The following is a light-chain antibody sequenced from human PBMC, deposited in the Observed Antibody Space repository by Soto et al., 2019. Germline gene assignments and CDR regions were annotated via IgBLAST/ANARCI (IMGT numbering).Light chain of an antibody. CDR1: QSISFC. V-gene: IGKV1-5*01. CDR3: QQYNVYSPT. J-gene: IGKJ1*01. CDR2: AAS. Sequence: IQMTQSPSSLSASVGDRVTITCRASQSISFCLNWYQQKPGKAPNLLIYAASSLQSGVPSRFSGSGSGTEFTLTISRLQPDDFAAYYCQQYNVYSPTFGQGTKVDI.